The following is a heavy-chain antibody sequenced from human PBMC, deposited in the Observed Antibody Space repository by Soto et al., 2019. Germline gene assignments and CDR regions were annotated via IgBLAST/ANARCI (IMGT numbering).Heavy chain of an antibody. V-gene: IGHV3-23*01. J-gene: IGHJ4*02. D-gene: IGHD2-2*01. CDR2: ISGSGGST. Sequence: GGYLRLSCAASGFTCSSYAMSWVRQAPGKGLEWVSTISGSGGSTYYADSVKGRFTISRDNSKNTLYLQMNSLRAEDTAVYYCVKDHAPDYIHYWCQGTLVTVSS. CDR1: GFTCSSYA. CDR3: VKDHAPDYIHY.